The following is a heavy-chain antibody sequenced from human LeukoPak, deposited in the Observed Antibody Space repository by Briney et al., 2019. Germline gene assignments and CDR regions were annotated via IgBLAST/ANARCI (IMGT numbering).Heavy chain of an antibody. V-gene: IGHV4-59*01. CDR2: VYYSGST. CDR3: ARNYDNSGYTAFGY. CDR1: GVSISSYY. D-gene: IGHD3-22*01. J-gene: IGHJ4*02. Sequence: PSQTLSLTCTVSGVSISSYYWRWLRESPGKRLEWFGHVYYSGSTNYNPSLKSRVTISIDTSKNQFSLKLSSVTAADTALYYCARNYDNSGYTAFGYWGRGTLVTVSS.